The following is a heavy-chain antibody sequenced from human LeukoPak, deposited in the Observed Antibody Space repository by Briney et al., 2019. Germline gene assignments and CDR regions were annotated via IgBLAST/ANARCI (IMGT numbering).Heavy chain of an antibody. V-gene: IGHV4-34*01. CDR3: ARHATGSYSVPWLDP. CDR1: GGSFSGYY. CDR2: INHIGST. J-gene: IGHJ5*02. Sequence: PSETLSLTCAVYGGSFSGYYWSWIRQPPGKGLEWIGEINHIGSTNYNPSLKSRVTISVGTSKNQFSLRLTSLTAADTAVYYCARHATGSYSVPWLDPWGQGTLVTVSS. D-gene: IGHD3-10*01.